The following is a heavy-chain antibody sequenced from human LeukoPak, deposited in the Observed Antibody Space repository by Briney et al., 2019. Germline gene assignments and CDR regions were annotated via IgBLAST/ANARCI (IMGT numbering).Heavy chain of an antibody. D-gene: IGHD2-2*01. Sequence: ASVKVSCKASGYTFTSYGISWVRQAPGQGLEWMGWISAYNGNTNYAQKLQGGVTMTTDTSTSTAYMELRSLRSDDTAVYYCARSGVVVPAAPLYYYYYYGMDVWGQGTTVTVSS. CDR3: ARSGVVVPAAPLYYYYYYGMDV. J-gene: IGHJ6*02. V-gene: IGHV1-18*01. CDR2: ISAYNGNT. CDR1: GYTFTSYG.